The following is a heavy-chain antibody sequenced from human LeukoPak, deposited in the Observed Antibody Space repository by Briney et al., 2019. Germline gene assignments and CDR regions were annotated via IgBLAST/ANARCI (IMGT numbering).Heavy chain of an antibody. CDR3: ARERFFLYSSSPLDY. CDR1: GFTFNSYS. V-gene: IGHV3-7*01. D-gene: IGHD6-6*01. Sequence: QPGGSLRLSCAASGFTFNSYSMNWVRQAPGKGLEWVANIKQDGSEKYYVDSVKGRFTISRDNAKNSLYLQMNSLRAEDTAVYYCARERFFLYSSSPLDYWGQGTLVTVSS. CDR2: IKQDGSEK. J-gene: IGHJ4*02.